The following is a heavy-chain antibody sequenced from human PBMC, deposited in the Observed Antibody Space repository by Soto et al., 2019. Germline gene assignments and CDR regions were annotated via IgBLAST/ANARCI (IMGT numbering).Heavy chain of an antibody. CDR1: SGSISSSNW. CDR3: AREPGYCSGGSCYSPGYFDY. V-gene: IGHV4-4*02. D-gene: IGHD2-15*01. Sequence: SETLSLTCAVSSGSISSSNWWSWVRQPPGKGLEWIGEIYHSGSTNYNPSLKSRVTISVDKSKNQFSLKLSSVTAADTAVYYCAREPGYCSGGSCYSPGYFDYWGQGTLVTVSS. J-gene: IGHJ4*02. CDR2: IYHSGST.